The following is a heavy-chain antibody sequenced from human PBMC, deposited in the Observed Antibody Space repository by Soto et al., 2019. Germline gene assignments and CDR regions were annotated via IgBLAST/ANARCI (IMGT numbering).Heavy chain of an antibody. J-gene: IGHJ4*02. V-gene: IGHV3-23*01. Sequence: EVQLLESGGGLVQPGGSLRLSCAASGFTFSNYAMSWVRQAPGKGLEWVSGIGGRATSAYYADSVKDRFAISRDNAYNTLFLQLNSLRAEDTAVYYCAKSRYSDSSGDYYDFWGQGTLVTVSS. D-gene: IGHD3-22*01. CDR3: AKSRYSDSSGDYYDF. CDR2: IGGRATSA. CDR1: GFTFSNYA.